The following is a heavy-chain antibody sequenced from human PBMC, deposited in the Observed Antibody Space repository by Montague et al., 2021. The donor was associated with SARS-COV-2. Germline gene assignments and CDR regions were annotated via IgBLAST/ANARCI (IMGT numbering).Heavy chain of an antibody. V-gene: IGHV3-48*03. CDR3: AREGYYDSSGYPLSY. Sequence: SLRLSCVASGFTFSSYEMNWVRQAPGKGLEWVSYISSSGSSIYYADSVKGRFTISRDNAKNSLYLQMNSLRAEDTAVYYCAREGYYDSSGYPLSYWGQGTLVTVSS. J-gene: IGHJ4*02. D-gene: IGHD3-22*01. CDR1: GFTFSSYE. CDR2: ISSSGSSI.